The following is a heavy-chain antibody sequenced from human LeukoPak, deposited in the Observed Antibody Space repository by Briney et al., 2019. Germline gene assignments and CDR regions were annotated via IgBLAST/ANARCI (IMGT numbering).Heavy chain of an antibody. CDR3: AREALYYYYGMDV. CDR1: GYTFTGYY. V-gene: IGHV1-2*02. CDR2: INPNSGGT. J-gene: IGHJ6*02. Sequence: ASVKVSCTASGYTFTGYYMHWVRQAPGQGLEWMGWINPNSGGTNYAQKFQGRVTMTRDTSVSTAYMELSRLRSDDTAVYYCAREALYYYYGMDVWGQGTTVTVSS.